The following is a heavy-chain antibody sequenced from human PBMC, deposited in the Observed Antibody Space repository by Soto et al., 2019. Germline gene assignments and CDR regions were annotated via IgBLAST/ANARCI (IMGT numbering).Heavy chain of an antibody. CDR2: IKSKTDGGTT. CDR3: TTDTPPDPAPFDY. J-gene: IGHJ4*02. CDR1: EFIFINAW. Sequence: EVQLVESGGGLVKPGGPLGFSCAASEFIFINAWLSGSRQVPGKGLGWVGRIKSKTDGGTTDYAAPVKGRFTISRDDSKNTLYLQMNSLKTEDTAVYYCTTDTPPDPAPFDYWGQGTLVTVSS. V-gene: IGHV3-15*01. D-gene: IGHD2-15*01.